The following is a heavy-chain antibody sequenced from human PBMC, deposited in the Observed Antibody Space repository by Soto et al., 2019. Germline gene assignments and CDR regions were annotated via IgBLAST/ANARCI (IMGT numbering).Heavy chain of an antibody. CDR1: VGAFTNDI. Sequence: QVQLVQSGAEVKKPGSSVKVSCKASVGAFTNDIITWVRQAPGQGLEWMGRIIPLLDITNYAQKFQGRVTITEDKSTSTAYMELNSLISEDTDVYYCARDSPIGSTFSGYDAIDYWGQGTLVTVSS. D-gene: IGHD5-12*01. CDR2: IIPLLDIT. CDR3: ARDSPIGSTFSGYDAIDY. V-gene: IGHV1-69*08. J-gene: IGHJ4*02.